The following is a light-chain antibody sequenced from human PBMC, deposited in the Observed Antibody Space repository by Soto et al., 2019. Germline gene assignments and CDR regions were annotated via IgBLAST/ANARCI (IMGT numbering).Light chain of an antibody. CDR1: SSDVGGYKY. CDR3: ISYAGINNLGV. Sequence: QSALTQPPSASGSPGQSVTISCTGTSSDVGGYKYVSWYQQHPGKAPKLMIFEVNKRPSGVPDRFSGSKSGNTASLTGSGLQAEYEADYYFISYAGINNLGVFGTGTKVTVL. CDR2: EVN. V-gene: IGLV2-8*01. J-gene: IGLJ1*01.